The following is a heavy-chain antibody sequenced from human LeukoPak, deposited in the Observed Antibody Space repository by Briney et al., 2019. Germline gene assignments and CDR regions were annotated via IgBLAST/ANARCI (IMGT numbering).Heavy chain of an antibody. CDR3: ARVSDDGSRNLDY. Sequence: PGGSLRLSRAASGFTVSNNYMSWVRQAPGKGLEWVSVIHSGGSTHYADSVKGRFIISRDNSKNTLYLQMNSLRAEDTAVYYCARVSDDGSRNLDYWGQGTLVTVSS. D-gene: IGHD5-24*01. J-gene: IGHJ4*02. CDR1: GFTVSNNY. V-gene: IGHV3-53*01. CDR2: IHSGGST.